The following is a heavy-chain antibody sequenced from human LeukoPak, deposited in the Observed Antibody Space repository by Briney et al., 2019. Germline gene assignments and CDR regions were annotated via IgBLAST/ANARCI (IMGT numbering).Heavy chain of an antibody. V-gene: IGHV1-18*04. CDR3: ARDQSY. J-gene: IGHJ4*02. CDR1: GYTFTDYF. Sequence: GASVKVSCKTSGYTFTDYFIGLEWIGLINVDNGVTKYAQKFQGRVTMTTDTSTSTVYMELRSLRSDDTAAYYCARDQSYWGQGTLVTVSS. CDR2: INVDNGVT.